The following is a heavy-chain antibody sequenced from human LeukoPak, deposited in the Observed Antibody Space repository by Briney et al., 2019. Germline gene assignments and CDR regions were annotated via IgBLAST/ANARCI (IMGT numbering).Heavy chain of an antibody. Sequence: GGSLRLSCAAYGFTFSSYYMNWVRQAPGKGLEWVSYISSSGSTIYYADSVKGRFTISRDNAKNSLYLQMNSLRAEDTAVYYCAELGITMIGGVWGKGTTVTTSS. D-gene: IGHD3-10*02. CDR1: GFTFSSYY. V-gene: IGHV3-48*03. J-gene: IGHJ6*04. CDR2: ISSSGSTI. CDR3: AELGITMIGGV.